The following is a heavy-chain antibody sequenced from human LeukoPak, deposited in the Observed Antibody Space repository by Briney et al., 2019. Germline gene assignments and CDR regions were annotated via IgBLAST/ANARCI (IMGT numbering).Heavy chain of an antibody. CDR1: GTSLVGINW. V-gene: IGHV4-4*02. CDR3: ARERGGAFGD. CDR2: IYHSGDT. J-gene: IGHJ4*02. Sequence: PSETLSLTCTVSGTSLVGINWWRWVRQSPGKQLEWIGEIYHSGDTNYNPSLKSHITISVDKSKNQFSLNLRSVTAADTAVYYCARERGGAFGDWGQGTLVTVSS. D-gene: IGHD3-10*01.